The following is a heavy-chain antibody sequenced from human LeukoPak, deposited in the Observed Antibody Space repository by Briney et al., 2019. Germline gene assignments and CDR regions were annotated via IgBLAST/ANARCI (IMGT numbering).Heavy chain of an antibody. V-gene: IGHV3-74*01. CDR2: INSDRSST. J-gene: IGHJ4*02. D-gene: IGHD2-2*01. CDR1: GFTFRSYW. CDR3: ARGYCSSTSCYFDY. Sequence: SGGSLRLSCAASGFTFRSYWMHWVRQAPGKGLVWVSLINSDRSSTSYADSVKGRFTISRDNAKNTLYLQMNSLRAEDTALYYCARGYCSSTSCYFDYWGQGTLVTVSS.